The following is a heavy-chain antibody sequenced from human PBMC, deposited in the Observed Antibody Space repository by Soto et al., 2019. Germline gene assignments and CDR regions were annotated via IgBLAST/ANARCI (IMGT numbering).Heavy chain of an antibody. CDR3: ARDSGSYHAPDY. V-gene: IGHV1-69*08. J-gene: IGHJ4*02. Sequence: QVQLVQSGAEVKKPGSSVKVSCKASGGTFSSYTISWVRQAPGQGLEWMGRIIPILGIANYAQKFQGRVTITADKSTSTAYMELSSLRSEDTAVYYCARDSGSYHAPDYWGQGTLVTVSS. D-gene: IGHD1-26*01. CDR1: GGTFSSYT. CDR2: IIPILGIA.